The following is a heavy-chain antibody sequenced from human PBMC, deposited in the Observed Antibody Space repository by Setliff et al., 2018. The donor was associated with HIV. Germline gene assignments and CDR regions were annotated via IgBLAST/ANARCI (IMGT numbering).Heavy chain of an antibody. J-gene: IGHJ6*03. D-gene: IGHD3-10*01. CDR2: INTNTGNP. CDR3: ARDESDSLYYMDYYYMDV. V-gene: IGHV7-4-1*02. CDR1: GYTFTSYA. Sequence: GASVKVSCKASGYTFTSYAMNWVRQAPGQGLEWMGWINTNTGNPTYAQGFTGRFVLSLDTSVSTAYLQISSLKAEDTAVYYCARDESDSLYYMDYYYMDVWGKGTTVTVSS.